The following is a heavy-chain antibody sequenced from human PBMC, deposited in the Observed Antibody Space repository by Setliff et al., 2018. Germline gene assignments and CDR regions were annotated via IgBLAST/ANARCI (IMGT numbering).Heavy chain of an antibody. CDR1: GSTFTSYY. D-gene: IGHD1-1*01. CDR3: ARTNWPNYFCDF. V-gene: IGHV1-2*06. J-gene: IGHJ4*02. Sequence: GASVKVSCKASGSTFTSYYTHWVRQAPGQGLEWLGRIDPNSGGTDYAQRFQGRVTMSGDTSISTAYMELSGLRSDDTAIYYCARTNWPNYFCDFWGQGTPVTVSS. CDR2: IDPNSGGT.